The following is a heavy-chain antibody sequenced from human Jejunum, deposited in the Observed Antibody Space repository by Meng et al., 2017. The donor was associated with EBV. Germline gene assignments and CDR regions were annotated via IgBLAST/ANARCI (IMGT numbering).Heavy chain of an antibody. CDR3: ARDGGPSGSYAYWFDP. Sequence: VHLHVAGPGLVKPLGTLSLPCAVSGGSISSSNWWSWVRQPPGKGPEWIGEIFHIGTTNYNPTLKSRVTMSVDKSKNHFSLKLTSVTAADTAVYYCARDGGPSGSYAYWFDPWGQGTLVTVSS. CDR1: GGSISSSNW. V-gene: IGHV4-4*02. J-gene: IGHJ5*02. CDR2: IFHIGTT. D-gene: IGHD1-26*01.